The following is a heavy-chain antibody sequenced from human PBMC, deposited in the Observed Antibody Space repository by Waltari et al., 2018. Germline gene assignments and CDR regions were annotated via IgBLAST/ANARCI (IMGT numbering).Heavy chain of an antibody. D-gene: IGHD6-13*01. CDR2: IYYSGST. CDR3: ARFSSSGGENWFDP. Sequence: QLQLQESGPGLVKPSETLSLTCTVSGGSISSSSYYWGWIRQPPGKGLEWIGSIYYSGSTYYNPSLKSRVTMSVDTSKNQFSLKLSSVTAADTAVYYCARFSSSGGENWFDPWGQGTLVTVSS. CDR1: GGSISSSSYY. V-gene: IGHV4-39*07. J-gene: IGHJ5*02.